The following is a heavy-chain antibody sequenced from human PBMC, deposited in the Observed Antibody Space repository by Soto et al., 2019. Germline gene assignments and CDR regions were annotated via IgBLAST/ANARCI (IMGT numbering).Heavy chain of an antibody. CDR2: IYYSGST. Sequence: SETLSLTCTVSGGSIYSGNYYWSWIRQPPGKGLEWIGYIYYSGSTYYNPSLKSRVTISVDTSKNQFSLKLSSVTAADTAVYYCARVGEDSSGYSYIDYWGQGTLVNVSS. V-gene: IGHV4-30-4*01. J-gene: IGHJ4*02. D-gene: IGHD3-22*01. CDR1: GGSIYSGNYY. CDR3: ARVGEDSSGYSYIDY.